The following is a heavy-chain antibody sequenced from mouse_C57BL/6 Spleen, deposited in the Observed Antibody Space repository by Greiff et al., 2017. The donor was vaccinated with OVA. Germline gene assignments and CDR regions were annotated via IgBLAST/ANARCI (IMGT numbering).Heavy chain of an antibody. D-gene: IGHD4-1*01. Sequence: VQLQQSGAELVRPGASVTLSCKASGYTFTDYEMHWVKQTPVHGLEWIGAIDPATGGTAYNQKFKGKAILTADNSSSTAYMELRSLTSEDSAVYYGTKANWDGGPYYFDYWGQGTTRTVSS. J-gene: IGHJ2*01. CDR2: IDPATGGT. V-gene: IGHV1-15*01. CDR3: TKANWDGGPYYFDY. CDR1: GYTFTDYE.